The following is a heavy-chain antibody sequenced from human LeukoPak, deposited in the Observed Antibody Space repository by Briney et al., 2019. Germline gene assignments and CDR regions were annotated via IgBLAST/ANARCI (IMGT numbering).Heavy chain of an antibody. J-gene: IGHJ3*02. Sequence: SETLSLTCTVSGGSISSYYWSWIRQPPGKGLEWIGEINHSGSTNYNSSLKSRVTISVDTSKNQFSLKLSSVTAADTAVYYCAREEYDILTGLSRRAFDIWGQGTMVTVSS. V-gene: IGHV4-34*01. CDR3: AREEYDILTGLSRRAFDI. D-gene: IGHD3-9*01. CDR2: INHSGST. CDR1: GGSISSYY.